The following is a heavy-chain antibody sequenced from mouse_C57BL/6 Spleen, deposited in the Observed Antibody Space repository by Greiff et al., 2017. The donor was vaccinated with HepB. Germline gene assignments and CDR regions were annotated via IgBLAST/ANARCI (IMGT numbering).Heavy chain of an antibody. J-gene: IGHJ3*01. D-gene: IGHD2-4*01. CDR3: ARGGDYNMDYLFAY. Sequence: QVQLKQSGPELVKPGASVKISCKASGYAFSSSWMNWVKQRPGKGLEWIGRIYPGDGDTNYNGKFKGKATLTADKSSSTAYMQLSSLTSEDSAVYFCARGGDYNMDYLFAYWGQGTLVTVSA. V-gene: IGHV1-82*01. CDR1: GYAFSSSW. CDR2: IYPGDGDT.